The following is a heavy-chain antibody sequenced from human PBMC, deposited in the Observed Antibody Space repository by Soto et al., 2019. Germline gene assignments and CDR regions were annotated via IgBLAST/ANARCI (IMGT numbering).Heavy chain of an antibody. Sequence: GGSLRLSCAASGFTFSDYYMSWIRQAPGKGLEWVSYISSSGSTIYYADSVKGRFTISRDNAKNSLYLQMNSLRAEDTAVYYCARDSDLIGYDFWSGPTPTLYGMDAWGQGTTVTVSS. CDR1: GFTFSDYY. CDR3: ARDSDLIGYDFWSGPTPTLYGMDA. CDR2: ISSSGSTI. V-gene: IGHV3-11*01. D-gene: IGHD3-3*01. J-gene: IGHJ6*02.